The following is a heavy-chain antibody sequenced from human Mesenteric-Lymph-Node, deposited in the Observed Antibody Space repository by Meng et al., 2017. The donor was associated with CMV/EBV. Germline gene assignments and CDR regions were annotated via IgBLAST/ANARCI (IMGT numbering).Heavy chain of an antibody. V-gene: IGHV4-34*01. CDR2: INHSGSN. J-gene: IGHJ4*02. D-gene: IGHD4-23*01. CDR1: GGPFRGAS. CDR3: ARHQRWLKSEGGFNY. Sequence: VHLPQGVAVCLETSHPFPPPSAFCGGPFRGASWSWIRQPPGKGLEWIGEINHSGSNNYNPSLQSRVTISVDTSKNQFSLKLSSVTAADTAVYYCARHQRWLKSEGGFNYWGQGTLVTVSS.